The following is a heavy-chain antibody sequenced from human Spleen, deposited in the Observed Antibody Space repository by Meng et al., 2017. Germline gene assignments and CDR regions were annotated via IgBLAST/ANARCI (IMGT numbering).Heavy chain of an antibody. D-gene: IGHD3-9*01. CDR1: GGSISSGSYY. Sequence: SETLSLTCTVSGGSISSGSYYWSWIRQPAGKGLEWIGRIYTSGSTNYNPSLKSRVTITVDTSKNQFSLKLSSVTAADTAVYYCARGGYYDILTGYPYYYYGMDVWGQGTTVTVSS. J-gene: IGHJ6*02. CDR3: ARGGYYDILTGYPYYYYGMDV. V-gene: IGHV4-61*02. CDR2: IYTSGST.